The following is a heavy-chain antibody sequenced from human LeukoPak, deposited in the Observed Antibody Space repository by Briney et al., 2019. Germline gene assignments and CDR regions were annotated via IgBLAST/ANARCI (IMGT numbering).Heavy chain of an antibody. CDR1: GFTFSSYG. V-gene: IGHV3-30*02. CDR2: IRYDGSNK. D-gene: IGHD4-11*01. Sequence: PGGSLRLSCAASGFTFSSYGMHWVRQAPGKGLEWVAFIRYDGSNKYYADSVKGRFTISRDNSKNTLYLQMNSLRAEDTAVYYCAKLATVTTSHFDYSRQGTLVTVSS. J-gene: IGHJ4*02. CDR3: AKLATVTTSHFDY.